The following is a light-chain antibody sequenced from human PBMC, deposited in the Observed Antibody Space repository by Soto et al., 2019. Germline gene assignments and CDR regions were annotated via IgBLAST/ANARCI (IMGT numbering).Light chain of an antibody. CDR1: SSDVGSYNL. CDR2: EVS. J-gene: IGLJ2*01. CDR3: CSYAGSVV. V-gene: IGLV2-23*02. Sequence: QSALTRPAFVSGSPGQSITISCTGTSSDVGSYNLVSRYQQHPGKAPKLMIYEVSKRPSGVSNRFSGSKSGNTASLTISGLQAEDEADYYCCSYAGSVVFGGGTKVTVL.